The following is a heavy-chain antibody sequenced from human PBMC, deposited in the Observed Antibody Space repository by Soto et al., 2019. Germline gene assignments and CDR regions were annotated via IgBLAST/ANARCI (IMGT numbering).Heavy chain of an antibody. J-gene: IGHJ4*02. CDR1: GFTFSSYG. CDR2: ISYDGSNK. D-gene: IGHD4-17*01. CDR3: AKSGYGDSETGDY. V-gene: IGHV3-30*18. Sequence: QVQLVESGGGVVQPGRSLRLSCAASGFTFSSYGMHWFRQAPGKGLEWVAVISYDGSNKYYADSVKGRFTISRDNSKNPLYLQMNSLRAEDTAVYYCAKSGYGDSETGDYWGQGTLVTVSS.